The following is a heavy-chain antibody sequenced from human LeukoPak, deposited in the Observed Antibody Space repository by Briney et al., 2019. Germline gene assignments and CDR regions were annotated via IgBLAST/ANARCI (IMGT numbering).Heavy chain of an antibody. Sequence: PSETLSLTCIVSGGSISSYHWSWIRQPPGKGLEWIGYIYYSGSTNYNPPLKSRVTISVDTSKNQFSLKLSSVTAADTAVYYCARHLRGGPHDYYYYMDVWGKGTTVTVSS. J-gene: IGHJ6*03. CDR3: ARHLRGGPHDYYYYMDV. V-gene: IGHV4-59*08. CDR1: GGSISSYH. CDR2: IYYSGST. D-gene: IGHD4-23*01.